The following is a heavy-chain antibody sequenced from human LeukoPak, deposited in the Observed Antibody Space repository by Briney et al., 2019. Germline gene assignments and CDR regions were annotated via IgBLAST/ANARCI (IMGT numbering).Heavy chain of an antibody. Sequence: SETLSLTCAVSGGSISSGGYPWSWIRQPPGKGLEWIGYIYHSGSTYYNPSLKSRVTISVDRSKNQLSLKLSSVTAADTAVYCCARGGDLAYFDYWGQGTLVTVSS. CDR3: ARGGDLAYFDY. CDR1: GGSISSGGYP. J-gene: IGHJ4*02. D-gene: IGHD3-16*01. CDR2: IYHSGST. V-gene: IGHV4-30-2*01.